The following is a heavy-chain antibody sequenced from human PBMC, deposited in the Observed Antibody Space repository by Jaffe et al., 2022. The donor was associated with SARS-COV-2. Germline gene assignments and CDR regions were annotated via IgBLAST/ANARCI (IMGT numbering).Heavy chain of an antibody. CDR1: GFTFSSYA. Sequence: QVQLVESGGGVVQPGRSLRLSCAASGFTFSSYAMHWVRQAPGKGLEWVAVISYDGSNKYYADSVKGRFTISRDNSKNTLYLQMNSLRAEDTAVYYCARDGPEANDYWGQGTLVTVSS. CDR2: ISYDGSNK. CDR3: ARDGPEANDY. V-gene: IGHV3-30-3*01. J-gene: IGHJ4*02.